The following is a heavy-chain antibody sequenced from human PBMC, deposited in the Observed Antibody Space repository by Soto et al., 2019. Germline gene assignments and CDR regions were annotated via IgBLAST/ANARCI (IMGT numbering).Heavy chain of an antibody. D-gene: IGHD3-3*02. J-gene: IGHJ4*02. V-gene: IGHV3-53*02. CDR2: FESGGSI. CDR1: EFSVRTNY. CDR3: ARAGVTPHFFDY. Sequence: ELQLVETGGGLIQPGGSMRLSCAASEFSVRTNYMSWVRQAPGKGLDWVSVFESGGSIYYADSVKGRFIISRDYAKNTVDLQMNSLRVEDTAVYYCARAGVTPHFFDYWGQGTLVTVSS.